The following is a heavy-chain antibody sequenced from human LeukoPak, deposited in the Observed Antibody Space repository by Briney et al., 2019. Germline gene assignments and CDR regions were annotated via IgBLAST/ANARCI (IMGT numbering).Heavy chain of an antibody. CDR3: ARGGLVTSYYYYYGMDV. D-gene: IGHD6-19*01. CDR1: GFTFSSYA. CDR2: ISYDGSNK. J-gene: IGHJ6*02. Sequence: PGRSLRLSCAASGFTFSSYAMHWVRQAPGKGLEWVAVISYDGSNKYYADSVKGRFTISRDNSKNTLCLQMNSLRAEDTAVYYCARGGLVTSYYYYYGMDVWGQGTTVTVSS. V-gene: IGHV3-30*04.